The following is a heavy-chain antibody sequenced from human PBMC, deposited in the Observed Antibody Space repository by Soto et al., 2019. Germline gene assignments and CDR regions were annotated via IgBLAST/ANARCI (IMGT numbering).Heavy chain of an antibody. CDR3: ARDGYDGSGSPYPAS. Sequence: PSETLSLTCGVSGGSMSEYFWSWIRQSPGKGLEWIGYIYYLGSTDYNPSLKSRVTISVDTSKRQFSLRLTSVTAADTAVYYCARDGYDGSGSPYPASWGPGXQVTVYS. CDR1: GGSMSEYF. J-gene: IGHJ5*02. V-gene: IGHV4-59*01. CDR2: IYYLGST. D-gene: IGHD3-10*01.